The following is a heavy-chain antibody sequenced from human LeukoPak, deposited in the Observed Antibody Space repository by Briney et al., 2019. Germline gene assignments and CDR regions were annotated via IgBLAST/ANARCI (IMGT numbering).Heavy chain of an antibody. CDR1: GFTFSSYG. J-gene: IGHJ5*02. V-gene: IGHV3-23*01. D-gene: IGHD6-13*01. CDR2: ISGSGGGT. CDR3: AKDRYSSPENWFDP. Sequence: PGGSLRLSCAASGFTFSSYGMHWVRQAPGKGLEWVSAISGSGGGTYYADSVKGRFAISRDNSENTLYLQMNSLRAEDTAVYYCAKDRYSSPENWFDPWGQGTLVTVSS.